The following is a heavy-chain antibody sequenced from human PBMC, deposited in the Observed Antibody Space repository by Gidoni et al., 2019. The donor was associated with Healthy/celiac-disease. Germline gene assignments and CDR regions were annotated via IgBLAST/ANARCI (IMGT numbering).Heavy chain of an antibody. CDR3: ARERVGLKDDAFDI. Sequence: ELQLVESGGGLVQPGGSLRLSCAASGFTFRSYWMHWVRQAPGKGMVWVSRINSDGSSTSYEDSVKGRFTISRDNAKNTLYLQMNSLRAEGTAVYYCARERVGLKDDAFDIWGQGTMVTVSS. CDR2: INSDGSST. J-gene: IGHJ3*02. CDR1: GFTFRSYW. V-gene: IGHV3-74*01. D-gene: IGHD1-26*01.